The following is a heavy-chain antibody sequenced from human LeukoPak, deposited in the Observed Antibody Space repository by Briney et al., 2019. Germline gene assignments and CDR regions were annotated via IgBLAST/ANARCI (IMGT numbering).Heavy chain of an antibody. J-gene: IGHJ3*02. D-gene: IGHD3-22*01. Sequence: GGSLRLSCAASGFTFSIYAMSWVRQAPGKGLEWVSAISGSGGSTYYADSVKGRFTISRDNSKNTLYLQMNSLRAEDTAVYYCAKDLYYYDSSGYYRWGAFDIWGQGTMVTVSS. CDR3: AKDLYYYDSSGYYRWGAFDI. CDR1: GFTFSIYA. CDR2: ISGSGGST. V-gene: IGHV3-23*01.